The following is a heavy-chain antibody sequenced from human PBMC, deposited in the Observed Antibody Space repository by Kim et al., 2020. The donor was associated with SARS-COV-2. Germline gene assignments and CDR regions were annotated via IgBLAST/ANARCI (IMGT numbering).Heavy chain of an antibody. J-gene: IGHJ6*02. CDR3: ARDPHYYDSSGYYPYYYYGMDV. CDR1: GYTFTSYA. V-gene: IGHV7-4-1*02. CDR2: INTNTGNP. D-gene: IGHD3-22*01. Sequence: ASVKVSCKASGYTFTSYAMNWVRQAPGQGLEWMGWINTNTGNPTYAQGFTGRFVFSLDTSVSTAYLQISSLKAEDTAVYYCARDPHYYDSSGYYPYYYYGMDVWGQGTTVTDSS.